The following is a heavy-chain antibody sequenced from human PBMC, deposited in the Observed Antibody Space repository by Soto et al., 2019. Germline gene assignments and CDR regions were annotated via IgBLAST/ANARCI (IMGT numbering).Heavy chain of an antibody. CDR1: GFTFSSYG. J-gene: IGHJ4*02. CDR3: ARDNFRSYYGSGSYFAY. Sequence: GGSLRLSCAASGFTFSSYGMHWVRQAPGKGLEWVAVIWYDGSNKYYADSVKGRFTIARDNSKNTLYLQMNSLRAEDTAVYYCARDNFRSYYGSGSYFAYWGQGTLVTVSS. V-gene: IGHV3-33*01. D-gene: IGHD3-10*01. CDR2: IWYDGSNK.